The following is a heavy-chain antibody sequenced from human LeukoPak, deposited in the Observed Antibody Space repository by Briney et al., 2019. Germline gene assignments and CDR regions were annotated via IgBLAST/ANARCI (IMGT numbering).Heavy chain of an antibody. V-gene: IGHV3-9*01. CDR1: GFTFDGYA. J-gene: IGHJ4*02. CDR2: ISWNSGSI. Sequence: GRSLRLSCAASGFTFDGYAMLWVRQAPGKGLEWVSGISWNSGSIGYADSVKGRFTISRDNAKKSLYLQMNSLRAEDTALYYCAGGVIVTSFDYWGQGTLVTVSS. D-gene: IGHD3-16*02. CDR3: AGGVIVTSFDY.